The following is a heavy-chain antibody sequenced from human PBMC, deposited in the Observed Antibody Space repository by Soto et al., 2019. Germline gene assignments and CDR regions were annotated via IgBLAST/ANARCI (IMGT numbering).Heavy chain of an antibody. J-gene: IGHJ4*02. D-gene: IGHD2-15*01. CDR1: GFTFSSYA. V-gene: IGHV3-23*01. CDR2: ISGSGGST. Sequence: GGSLRLSCAASGFTFSSYAMSWVRQAPGKGLEWVSAISGSGGSTYYADSVKGRFHISRDNSKNTLYLQMNSLRAEDTAVYYCAKHPPTQYCSGGSCYNYWGQGTLVTVSS. CDR3: AKHPPTQYCSGGSCYNY.